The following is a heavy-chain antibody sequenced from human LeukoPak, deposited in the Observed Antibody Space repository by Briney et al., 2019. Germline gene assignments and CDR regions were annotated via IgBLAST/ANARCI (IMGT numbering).Heavy chain of an antibody. Sequence: SETPSLTCTVSGDSVSSDGYYWGWIRQPPGKGLEWIGYIYYSGTTKQNPSLKSRVTLSVDTSKNQLSLKLTSVTAADTAVYYCARDSRGYYSTSGDFDYWGQGTLVTVSS. CDR2: IYYSGTT. CDR1: GDSVSSDGYY. CDR3: ARDSRGYYSTSGDFDY. V-gene: IGHV4-61*08. J-gene: IGHJ4*02. D-gene: IGHD2-8*01.